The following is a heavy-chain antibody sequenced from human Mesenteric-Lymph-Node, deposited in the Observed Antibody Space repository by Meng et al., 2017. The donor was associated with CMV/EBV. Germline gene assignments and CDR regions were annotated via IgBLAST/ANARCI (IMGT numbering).Heavy chain of an antibody. CDR1: GYTFTSYY. CDR3: ARDAPYYYDSSGYYPLYYFDY. V-gene: IGHV1-46*01. J-gene: IGHJ4*02. D-gene: IGHD3-22*01. CDR2: INPSGGST. Sequence: ASVKVSCKASGYTFTSYYMHWVRQAPGQGLEWMGIINPSGGSTSYAQKFQGRVTMTRDTSTSTVYMELSSLRSDDTAVYYCARDAPYYYDSSGYYPLYYFDYWGQGTLVTVSS.